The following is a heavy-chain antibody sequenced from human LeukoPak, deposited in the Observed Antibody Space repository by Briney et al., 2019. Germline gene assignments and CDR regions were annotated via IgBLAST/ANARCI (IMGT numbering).Heavy chain of an antibody. CDR1: GASISSRTYY. D-gene: IGHD6-19*01. J-gene: IGHJ4*02. V-gene: IGHV4-39*07. CDR3: ARTSSSGLVGGYYFDY. CDR2: IHHSGST. Sequence: SETLSLTCSVSGASISSRTYYWGWIRQPPGKGLQWIGSIHHSGSTYYNPSLKSRVTISVDTSKNQFSLKLSSVTAADTAVYYCARTSSSGLVGGYYFDYWGQGTLVTVSS.